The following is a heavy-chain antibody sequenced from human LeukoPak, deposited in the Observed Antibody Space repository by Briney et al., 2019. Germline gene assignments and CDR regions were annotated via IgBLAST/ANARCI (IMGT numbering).Heavy chain of an antibody. CDR3: ARHPSHYYGMGV. V-gene: IGHV6-1*01. J-gene: IGHJ6*02. Sequence: LSQTLSLTCAISGDSVSSNSAAWNWIRQSPSRGLEWLGRTYYRSKWSSDYAVSVQSRITINPDTSKNQFSLQLNSVTPEDTAVYYCARHPSHYYGMGVWGQGTTVTVSS. CDR1: GDSVSSNSAA. CDR2: TYYRSKWSS.